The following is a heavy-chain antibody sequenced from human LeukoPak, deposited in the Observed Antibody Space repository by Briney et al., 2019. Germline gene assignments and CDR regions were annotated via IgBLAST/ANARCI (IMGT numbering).Heavy chain of an antibody. CDR2: INPNSGGT. D-gene: IGHD3-10*01. J-gene: IGHJ5*02. CDR3: ARDQVVRGEEDWFDP. V-gene: IGHV1-2*02. CDR1: GYTFTDYF. Sequence: ASVKVSCKASGYTFTDYFIHWVRQAPGQGLEWMGWINPNSGGTNYAQKFQGRVTMTRDTSISTAYMEPSRLRSDDTAVYYCARDQVVRGEEDWFDPWGQGTLVTVSS.